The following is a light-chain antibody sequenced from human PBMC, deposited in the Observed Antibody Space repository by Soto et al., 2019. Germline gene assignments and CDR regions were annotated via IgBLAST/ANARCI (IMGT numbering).Light chain of an antibody. V-gene: IGLV2-14*01. J-gene: IGLJ2*01. CDR3: SSYRNNTSVV. CDR1: SSDVGDYNY. CDR2: DVS. Sequence: QSVLTQPASVSGSPGQSITISCTGSSSDVGDYNYVSWYQQYPGKVPKLMIYDVSNRPSGVSNRFSGSKSGNTASLTISGLQAEDEADYYCSSYRNNTSVVFGGGTKLTVL.